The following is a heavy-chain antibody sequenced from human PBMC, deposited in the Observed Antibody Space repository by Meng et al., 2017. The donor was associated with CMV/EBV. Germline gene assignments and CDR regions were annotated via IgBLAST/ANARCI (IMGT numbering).Heavy chain of an antibody. D-gene: IGHD3-3*01. V-gene: IGHV1-18*01. CDR1: GYTFTSYG. J-gene: IGHJ6*02. Sequence: ASVKVSCKASGYTFTSYGISWVRQAPGQGLEWTGWISAYNGNTNYAQKLQGRVTMTTDTSTSTAYMELRSLRSDDTAVYYCARDQMALYYDFWSGYYNYYGMDVWGQGTTVTVSS. CDR2: ISAYNGNT. CDR3: ARDQMALYYDFWSGYYNYYGMDV.